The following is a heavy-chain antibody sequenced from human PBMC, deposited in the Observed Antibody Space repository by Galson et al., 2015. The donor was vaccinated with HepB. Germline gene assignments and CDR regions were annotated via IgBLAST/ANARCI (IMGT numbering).Heavy chain of an antibody. Sequence: SLRLSCAASGFTFSSYGMHWVRQAPGKGLEWVAVISYDGSNKYYADSVKGRFTISGDNSKNTLYLQMNSLRAEDTAVYYCAKLGTIFGVVSMGYYMDVWGKGTTVTVSS. J-gene: IGHJ6*03. V-gene: IGHV3-30*18. CDR3: AKLGTIFGVVSMGYYMDV. CDR2: ISYDGSNK. CDR1: GFTFSSYG. D-gene: IGHD3-3*01.